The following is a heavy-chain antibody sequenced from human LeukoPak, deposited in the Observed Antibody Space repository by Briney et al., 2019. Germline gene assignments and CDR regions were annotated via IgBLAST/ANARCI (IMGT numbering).Heavy chain of an antibody. J-gene: IGHJ4*02. CDR2: ISSSSSYI. Sequence: GSLRLSCAASGFTFSSYSMNWVRQAPGKGLEWVSSISSSSSYIYYADSVKGRFTISRDNAKNSLYLQMNSLRAEDTAVYYCARDRGYDILTGYYTAIDYWGQGTLVTVSS. D-gene: IGHD3-9*01. V-gene: IGHV3-21*01. CDR1: GFTFSSYS. CDR3: ARDRGYDILTGYYTAIDY.